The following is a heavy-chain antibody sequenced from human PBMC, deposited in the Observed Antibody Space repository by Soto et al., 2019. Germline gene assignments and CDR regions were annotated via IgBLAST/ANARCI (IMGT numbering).Heavy chain of an antibody. D-gene: IGHD2-15*01. J-gene: IGHJ6*02. Sequence: GESLKISCKGSGYRFTTYWITRVRQMPGKGLEWMGRIDPSDSYTNYSPSFQGHVTISADNSISTAYLQWSSLKASDTAMYYCTRHSWDVWGQGTTVTVSS. CDR3: TRHSWDV. CDR1: GYRFTTYW. CDR2: IDPSDSYT. V-gene: IGHV5-10-1*01.